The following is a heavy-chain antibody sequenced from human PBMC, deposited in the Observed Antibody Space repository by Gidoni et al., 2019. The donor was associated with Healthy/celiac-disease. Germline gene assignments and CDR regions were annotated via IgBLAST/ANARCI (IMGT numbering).Heavy chain of an antibody. J-gene: IGHJ4*02. CDR3: ARDSGDYGASAFEFDY. CDR2: IWYDGSNR. V-gene: IGHV3-33*01. CDR1: GVPCSSYG. D-gene: IGHD2-21*02. Sequence: QVQLVESGGDVVQPGRPLRLPGAAAGVPCSSYGMHWVLQAPGKGLECVAVIWYDGSNRYYADSVKARFTISRDNSTNTLYLQMTSLSSADTAVYYCARDSGDYGASAFEFDYWGQGTLVTVSS.